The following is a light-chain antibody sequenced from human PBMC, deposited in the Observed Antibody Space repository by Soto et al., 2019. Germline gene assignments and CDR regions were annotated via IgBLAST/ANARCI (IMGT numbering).Light chain of an antibody. CDR2: EAN. CDR3: CSYAGFSTNV. CDR1: SSDIGNYNL. Sequence: QSALTQPASVSGSPGQSITISCTGASSDIGNYNLVSWYQQHPGKAPKLMIYEANKRPSGVSNRFSGSKSGNTASLTISGLQAEDEADYYCCSYAGFSTNVFGTGTELTVL. V-gene: IGLV2-23*01. J-gene: IGLJ1*01.